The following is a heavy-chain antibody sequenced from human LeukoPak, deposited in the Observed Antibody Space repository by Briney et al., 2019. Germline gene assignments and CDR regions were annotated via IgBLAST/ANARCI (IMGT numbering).Heavy chain of an antibody. CDR1: GYTFTTHG. CDR2: ISVFNGNK. V-gene: IGHV1-18*01. J-gene: IGHJ4*02. CDR3: ARDHFDFLAGYYDY. D-gene: IGHD3-9*01. Sequence: KPGASVKVSCKASGYTFTTHGISWARQAPGQGLEWMGWISVFNGNKRYAQKFQGRVTLTTDTSTSTAYMEVGSLRSDDTAVYYCARDHFDFLAGYYDYWGQGTLVSVSS.